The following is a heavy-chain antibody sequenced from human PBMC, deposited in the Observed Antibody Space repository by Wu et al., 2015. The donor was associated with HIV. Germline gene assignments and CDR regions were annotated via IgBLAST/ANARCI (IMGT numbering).Heavy chain of an antibody. V-gene: IGHV1-69*13. CDR3: ARGSRDGYNSFPYYFXY. CDR2: IIPIFNTA. D-gene: IGHD5-24*01. J-gene: IGHJ4*03. CDR1: GGTFSSYA. Sequence: QVQLVQSGAEVKNPGSSVKVSCKASGGTFSSYAITWVRQAPGQGLEWMGRIIPIFNTANYAQNFQGRVTITADESTSTAYMELSSLKSEDTAVYYCARGSRDGYNSFPYYFXYWGRGNGWSPSPQ.